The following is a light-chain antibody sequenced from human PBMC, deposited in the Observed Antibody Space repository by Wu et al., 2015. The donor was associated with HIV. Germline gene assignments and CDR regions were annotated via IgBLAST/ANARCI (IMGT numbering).Light chain of an antibody. CDR3: QQSYRIPRT. CDR2: DAS. J-gene: IGKJ1*01. Sequence: DIQLTQSPSSLSASVGDRVTITCRASQNIEIYLNWYQQKPGKAPKVLIYDASNLQSGVPSRFSGSGSGTDFNLTISSLQSEDFVTYYCQQSYRIPRTFGQGTKVEIK. V-gene: IGKV1-39*01. CDR1: QNIEIY.